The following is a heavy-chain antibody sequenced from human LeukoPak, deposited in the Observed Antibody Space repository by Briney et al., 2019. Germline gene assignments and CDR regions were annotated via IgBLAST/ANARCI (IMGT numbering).Heavy chain of an antibody. V-gene: IGHV1-2*02. CDR2: IDPSSGGT. Sequence: ASVKVSCKASGYTFTGHYVHWVRQAPGQGLEWMGWIDPSSGGTNSAQKFQGRVTMARDTSITTVYMELSSLTSDDTAIYFYARDRIAPAGSIIDYWGQGTLVTLSS. J-gene: IGHJ4*02. CDR3: ARDRIAPAGSIIDY. CDR1: GYTFTGHY. D-gene: IGHD6-13*01.